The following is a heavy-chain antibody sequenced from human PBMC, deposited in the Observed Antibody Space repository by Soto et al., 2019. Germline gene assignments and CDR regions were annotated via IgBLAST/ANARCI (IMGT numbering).Heavy chain of an antibody. D-gene: IGHD3-10*01. V-gene: IGHV2-5*01. CDR2: IYWSDDK. CDR3: AHRDGIGEFDS. CDR1: GFSLTTSGVG. Sequence: QITLKESGPTLVKPTQTLTLTCTFSGFSLTTSGVGVRWIRQPPGKALEWLALIYWSDDKRYSPSLKSRLTITKDTSRNQVALTMTNMDPVDTAACCCAHRDGIGEFDSWGQGSLVTVSS. J-gene: IGHJ5*01.